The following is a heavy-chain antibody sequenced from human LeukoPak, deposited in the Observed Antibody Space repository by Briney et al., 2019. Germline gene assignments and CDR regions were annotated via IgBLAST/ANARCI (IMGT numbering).Heavy chain of an antibody. V-gene: IGHV1-2*02. D-gene: IGHD3-10*01. Sequence: GASVKVSCKASGYTFTGYYMHWVRQAPGQGPEWMGWINCNSGDTIYAQKFQGRVTMTRDTSISTAYMELSRLTYDDTAVYYCARNGEIWGQGTLVTVSS. J-gene: IGHJ4*02. CDR3: ARNGEI. CDR1: GYTFTGYY. CDR2: INCNSGDT.